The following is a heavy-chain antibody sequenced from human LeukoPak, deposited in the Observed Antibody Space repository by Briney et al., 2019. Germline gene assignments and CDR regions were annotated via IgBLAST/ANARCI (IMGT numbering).Heavy chain of an antibody. CDR3: ARVEVTGTHRGYFAY. CDR2: ISYSGST. Sequence: SETLSLTCTVSGDSVNSGNYYWSWIRQPPGKGLEYIGYISYSGSTSNPSLESRVTMSVDTSKNQFSLKLSSVTAADTAVYYCARVEVTGTHRGYFAYWGLGTLVTVSS. V-gene: IGHV4-61*01. D-gene: IGHD2-21*02. CDR1: GDSVNSGNYY. J-gene: IGHJ4*02.